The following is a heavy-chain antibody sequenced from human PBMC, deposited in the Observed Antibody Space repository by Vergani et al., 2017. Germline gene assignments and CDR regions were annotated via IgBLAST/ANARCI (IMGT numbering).Heavy chain of an antibody. V-gene: IGHV1-58*02. Sequence: QMQLVQSGPEVKKPGTSVKVSCNASGFTFTSSAMQWVRQARGQRLEWIGWIVVGSGNTNYAQKFQERVTITRDMSTSTAYMELSSLRSEDTAVYYCAAHPSYYYDSSGYHADAFDIWGQGTMVTVSS. D-gene: IGHD3-22*01. J-gene: IGHJ3*02. CDR3: AAHPSYYYDSSGYHADAFDI. CDR1: GFTFTSSA. CDR2: IVVGSGNT.